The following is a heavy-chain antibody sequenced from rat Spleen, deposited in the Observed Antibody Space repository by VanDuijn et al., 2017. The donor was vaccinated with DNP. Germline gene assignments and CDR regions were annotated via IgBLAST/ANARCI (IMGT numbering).Heavy chain of an antibody. CDR1: GFTFSNYG. CDR3: ARGSGTYYWYFDF. J-gene: IGHJ1*01. Sequence: EVQLVESGGGLVQPGRSLKLSCAASGFTFSNYGMAWVRQVPGKGLEWIASITSGSGSTSYLDSVKGRFTISRDNAKSTLYLQMDSLRSEDTATYYCARGSGTYYWYFDFWGPGTMVTVSS. V-gene: IGHV5S23*01. CDR2: ITSGSGST. D-gene: IGHD5-1*01.